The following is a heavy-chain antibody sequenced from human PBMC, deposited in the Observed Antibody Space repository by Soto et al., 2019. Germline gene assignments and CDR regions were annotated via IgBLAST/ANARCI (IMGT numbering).Heavy chain of an antibody. CDR2: INHSGST. D-gene: IGHD3-9*01. Sequence: PSETLSLTCAVYGGSFSGYYWSWIRQPPGEGLEWIGEINHSGSTNYNPSLKSRVTISVDTSKNQFSLKLSSVTAADTAVYYCARGVLYYDILTGYRNWFDPWGQGTLVTVSS. CDR1: GGSFSGYY. V-gene: IGHV4-34*01. J-gene: IGHJ5*02. CDR3: ARGVLYYDILTGYRNWFDP.